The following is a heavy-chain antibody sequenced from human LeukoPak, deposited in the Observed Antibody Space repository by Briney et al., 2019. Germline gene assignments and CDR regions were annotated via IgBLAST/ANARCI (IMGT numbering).Heavy chain of an antibody. V-gene: IGHV1-2*02. CDR3: ASAIAAAGTSYYYGMDV. Sequence: GASVNVSCKASGYTFTGYYMHWVRQAPGQGLEWMGWINPNSGGTNYAQKFQGRVTMTRDTSISTAYMELSRLRSDDTAVYYCASAIAAAGTSYYYGMDVWGQGTTVTVSS. CDR2: INPNSGGT. J-gene: IGHJ6*02. D-gene: IGHD6-13*01. CDR1: GYTFTGYY.